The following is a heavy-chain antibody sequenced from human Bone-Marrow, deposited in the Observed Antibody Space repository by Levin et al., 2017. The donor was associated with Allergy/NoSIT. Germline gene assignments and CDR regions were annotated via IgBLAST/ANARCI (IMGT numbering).Heavy chain of an antibody. D-gene: IGHD3-10*01. J-gene: IGHJ5*02. Sequence: PSETLSLTCAVSGGSISNSPYYWDWIRQPPGQGLEWIASVYYSGTSYYNPSLESRVTTSVDTSKNQFSLTLTSVTAADTAVYFCARRGYFGSGSYHPWGQGSLVTVSS. CDR2: VYYSGTS. V-gene: IGHV4-39*07. CDR1: GGSISNSPYY. CDR3: ARRGYFGSGSYHP.